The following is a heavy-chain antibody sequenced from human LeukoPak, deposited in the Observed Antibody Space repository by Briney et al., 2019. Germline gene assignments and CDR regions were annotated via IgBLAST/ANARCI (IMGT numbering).Heavy chain of an antibody. CDR1: GGSISSSSYH. Sequence: KSSETLSLTCTVSGGSISSSSYHWGWIRQPPGKGLEWIGSIYYSGSTYYNPSLKSRVTISVDTSKNQFSLKLSSVTAADTAVYYCARSRIQLWSRRGMDVWGQGTTVTVSS. D-gene: IGHD5-18*01. CDR2: IYYSGST. J-gene: IGHJ6*02. V-gene: IGHV4-39*01. CDR3: ARSRIQLWSRRGMDV.